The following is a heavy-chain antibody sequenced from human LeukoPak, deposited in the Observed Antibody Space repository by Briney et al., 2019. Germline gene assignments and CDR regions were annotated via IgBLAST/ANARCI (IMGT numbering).Heavy chain of an antibody. V-gene: IGHV3-30*04. J-gene: IGHJ6*03. D-gene: IGHD1-1*01. CDR3: ARGPPRGKYYYMDV. CDR1: GFAFSTYP. CDR2: ISFDGSDK. Sequence: PGRSLRLSCAASGFAFSTYPMHWVRQAPGKGLEWVAVISFDGSDKYYADSVKGRFTISRDNSKNTLYLQMNSLRRDDTAVYYCARGPPRGKYYYMDVWGKGTTVTVSS.